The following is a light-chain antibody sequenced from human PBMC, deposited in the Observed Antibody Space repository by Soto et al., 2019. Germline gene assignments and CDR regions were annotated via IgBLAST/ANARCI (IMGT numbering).Light chain of an antibody. J-gene: IGLJ1*01. V-gene: IGLV2-14*01. Sequence: QSLLTQPASVSGSPGQSITISCTGTSSDVGGYNYVSWYQQHPGKAPKLMIYEVSNRPSGVSNRFSGSKSGNTASLTVSGLQAEDEADYYCSSYTTTKTYVVGNGTKVTVL. CDR2: EVS. CDR1: SSDVGGYNY. CDR3: SSYTTTKTYV.